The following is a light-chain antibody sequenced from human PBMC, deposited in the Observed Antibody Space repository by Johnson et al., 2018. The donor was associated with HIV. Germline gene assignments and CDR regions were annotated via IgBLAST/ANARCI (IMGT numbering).Light chain of an antibody. CDR1: SSNIGNNY. V-gene: IGLV1-51*02. Sequence: QSVLTQPPSMSAAPGQKVTISCSGSSSNIGNNYVSWYQQLPGTAPKLLIYENNKRPSGILDRFSGSKSGTSATLRITGLQTGDEADYYCGTWDSSLSAYVFGTGTKVTVL. J-gene: IGLJ1*01. CDR2: ENN. CDR3: GTWDSSLSAYV.